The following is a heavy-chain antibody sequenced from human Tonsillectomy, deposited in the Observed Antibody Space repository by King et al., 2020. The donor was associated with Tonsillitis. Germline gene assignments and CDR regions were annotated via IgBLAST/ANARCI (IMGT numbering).Heavy chain of an antibody. D-gene: IGHD3/OR15-3a*01. Sequence: QLVQSGAEVKKPGASVIVSCKASGYTFTGYYMHWVRQAPGQGLEWMGWINPNSGGTNYAQKFQGRVTMTRDTSITTAYMELSRLRSYDTAVYYCARIQPRDFWTAPGPHYFDYWGQGTLVTVSS. CDR2: INPNSGGT. CDR3: ARIQPRDFWTAPGPHYFDY. CDR1: GYTFTGYY. J-gene: IGHJ4*02. V-gene: IGHV1-2*02.